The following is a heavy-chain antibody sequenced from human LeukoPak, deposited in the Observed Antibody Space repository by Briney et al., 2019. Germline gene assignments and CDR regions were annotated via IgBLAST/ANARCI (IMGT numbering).Heavy chain of an antibody. D-gene: IGHD3-10*01. CDR1: GGSISGSDYY. Sequence: SETLSLTCTVSGGSISGSDYYWGWIRQPPGKGLEWIGSIYYSGSTYYNPSLKSRVTISVDTSKNQFSLKLSSVTAADTAVYYCASTNYYGSGKGSYYFDYWGQGTLVTVSS. CDR3: ASTNYYGSGKGSYYFDY. CDR2: IYYSGST. V-gene: IGHV4-39*01. J-gene: IGHJ4*02.